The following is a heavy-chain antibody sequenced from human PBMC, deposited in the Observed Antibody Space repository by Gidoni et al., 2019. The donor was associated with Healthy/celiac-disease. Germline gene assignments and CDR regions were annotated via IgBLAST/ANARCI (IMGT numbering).Heavy chain of an antibody. CDR1: GGSISSYY. D-gene: IGHD3-10*01. V-gene: IGHV4-59*01. J-gene: IGHJ5*02. Sequence: QVQLQESGPGLVKPSETLSLTCTVSGGSISSYYWSWIRQPPGKGLEWIGYIYYSGSTNYNPSLKSRVTISVDTSKNQFSLKLSSVTAADTAVYYCARYRVQGGNNWFDPWGQGTLVTVSS. CDR2: IYYSGST. CDR3: ARYRVQGGNNWFDP.